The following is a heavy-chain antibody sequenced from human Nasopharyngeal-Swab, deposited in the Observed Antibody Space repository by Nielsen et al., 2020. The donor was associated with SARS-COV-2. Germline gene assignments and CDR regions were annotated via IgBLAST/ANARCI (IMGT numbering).Heavy chain of an antibody. J-gene: IGHJ5*02. CDR3: ARALHSSSSFGGWFDP. V-gene: IGHV6-1*01. D-gene: IGHD6-6*01. Sequence: SETLSLTCAISGDSVSSNSAAWNWIRQSPSRGLEWLGRTYYRSKWYNDYAVSVKSRITINPDTSKNQFSLPLNSVTPEDTAVYYCARALHSSSSFGGWFDPWGQGTLVTVSS. CDR2: TYYRSKWYN. CDR1: GDSVSSNSAA.